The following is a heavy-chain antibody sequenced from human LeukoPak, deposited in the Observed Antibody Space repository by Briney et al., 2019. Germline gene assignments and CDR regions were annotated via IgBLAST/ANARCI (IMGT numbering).Heavy chain of an antibody. CDR3: ALGRVGRVYSSSSDYFDY. V-gene: IGHV1-69*13. D-gene: IGHD6-6*01. J-gene: IGHJ4*02. Sequence: GASVKVSCKASGGTFSSYAISWVRQAPGQGLEWMGGIIPIFGTANYAQKFQGRVTITADESTSTAYMELSSLRSEDTAVYYCALGRVGRVYSSSSDYFDYWGQGTLVTVSS. CDR1: GGTFSSYA. CDR2: IIPIFGTA.